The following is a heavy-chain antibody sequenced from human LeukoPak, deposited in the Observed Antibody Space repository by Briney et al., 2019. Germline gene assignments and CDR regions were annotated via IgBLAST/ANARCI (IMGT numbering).Heavy chain of an antibody. D-gene: IGHD6-19*01. V-gene: IGHV4-4*07. Sequence: SETLSLTCTVSGGSISSYYWSWIRQPAGKGLEWIGRIYTSGSTNYNPSLKSRVIMSVDTSKNQFSLKLSSVTAADTAVYYCAATLAVVGPYYYYYMDVWGKGTTVTVSS. CDR2: IYTSGST. J-gene: IGHJ6*03. CDR1: GGSISSYY. CDR3: AATLAVVGPYYYYYMDV.